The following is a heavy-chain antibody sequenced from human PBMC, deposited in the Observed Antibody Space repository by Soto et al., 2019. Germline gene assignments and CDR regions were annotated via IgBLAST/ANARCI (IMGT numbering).Heavy chain of an antibody. CDR1: GFTFSSYA. D-gene: IGHD6-19*01. Sequence: GGSLRLSCAASGFTFSSYAMSWVRQAPGRGLEWVSVISGSGGSTYYADCVKGRLTISRDDSKNTLYLLMSSLRAEDTAIYYCAKKSSAPGPYYYSIMDVWGQGTTVPVSS. J-gene: IGHJ6*02. CDR3: AKKSSAPGPYYYSIMDV. V-gene: IGHV3-23*01. CDR2: ISGSGGST.